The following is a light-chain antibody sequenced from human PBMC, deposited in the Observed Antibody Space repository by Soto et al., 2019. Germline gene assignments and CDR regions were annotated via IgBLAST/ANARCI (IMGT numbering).Light chain of an antibody. CDR1: SSDVGSYNL. V-gene: IGLV2-23*01. Sequence: QSALTQPASVSGSPGQSFTISCTGTSSDVGSYNLVSWYQHLPGKAPKLMIYEGSKRPSGVSNRFSGSKSGNTASLTISGLQAEDEADYFCCSYAGSSSVLFGGGTQLTVL. CDR3: CSYAGSSSVL. CDR2: EGS. J-gene: IGLJ2*01.